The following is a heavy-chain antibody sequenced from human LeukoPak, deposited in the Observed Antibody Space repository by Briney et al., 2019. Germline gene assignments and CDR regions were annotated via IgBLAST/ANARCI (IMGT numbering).Heavy chain of an antibody. V-gene: IGHV1-8*01. D-gene: IGHD1-14*01. CDR2: MNPNSGNT. CDR3: ARGQRAQTGLPVPNIFEF. J-gene: IGHJ1*01. CDR1: GYTFTRFD. Sequence: ASVKVSCRTSGYTFTRFDINWVRQATGQGPEWMGWMNPNSGNTGYAQKFKGRVIMTRNTSTSTAYMELNSLRFEDTAVYYCARGQRAQTGLPVPNIFEFWGQGSLVVVSS.